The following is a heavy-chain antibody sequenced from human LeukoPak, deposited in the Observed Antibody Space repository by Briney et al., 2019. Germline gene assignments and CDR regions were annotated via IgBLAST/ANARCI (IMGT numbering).Heavy chain of an antibody. J-gene: IGHJ4*02. Sequence: GGSLRLSCAASGFTFSSYAMTWVRQAPGKGLEWVSRINSDGRSTIYADSVKGRFTISRDNSKNTLYLQMNSLRAEDTAVYYCAKEYCSGGSCYDDPFDYWGQGTLVTVSS. V-gene: IGHV3-23*01. CDR3: AKEYCSGGSCYDDPFDY. D-gene: IGHD2-15*01. CDR1: GFTFSSYA. CDR2: INSDGRST.